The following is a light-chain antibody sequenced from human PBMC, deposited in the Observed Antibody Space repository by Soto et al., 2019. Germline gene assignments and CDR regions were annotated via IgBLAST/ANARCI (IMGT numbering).Light chain of an antibody. CDR1: SSDIGRYNY. J-gene: IGLJ2*01. CDR3: TSFSTGSSYVI. Sequence: QSALTQPASVSGSPGQSITISCTGTSSDIGRYNYVSWYQQHPGKAPKVIIFGVNNRPSGVSNRFSGSKSGNTASLTISGLQADDEADYYCTSFSTGSSYVIFGGGTQLTVL. CDR2: GVN. V-gene: IGLV2-14*01.